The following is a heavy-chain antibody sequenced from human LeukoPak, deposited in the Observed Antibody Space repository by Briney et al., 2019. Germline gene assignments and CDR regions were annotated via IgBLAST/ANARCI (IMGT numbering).Heavy chain of an antibody. CDR3: AKLSGGDCYSSCYYDMDV. V-gene: IGHV3-23*01. CDR2: ISGGGRTT. CDR1: GFTFSSYA. D-gene: IGHD2-21*02. Sequence: GGSLRLSCAASGFTFSSYAMSWVRQAPGKGLEWISSISGGGRTTYYANSVKGRFTISRDNSKNTLYLQMNTLRAEDTAVYYCAKLSGGDCYSSCYYDMDVWGQGTTVTVSS. J-gene: IGHJ6*02.